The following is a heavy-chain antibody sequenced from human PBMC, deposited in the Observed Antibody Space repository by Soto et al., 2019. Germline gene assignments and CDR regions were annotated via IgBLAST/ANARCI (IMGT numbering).Heavy chain of an antibody. J-gene: IGHJ5*02. D-gene: IGHD5-18*01. V-gene: IGHV3-21*01. CDR3: ARDNGYSYGSDEEYNWFDP. CDR1: GFTFSGYY. CDR2: ISSSSGNI. Sequence: GSLRLSCAASGFTFSGYYMHWVRQAPGKVLEWVSGISSSSGNIGYADSVKGRFTISRDNAKKSLYLQLNSLRAEDTAVYYCARDNGYSYGSDEEYNWFDPWGQGTLVTVSS.